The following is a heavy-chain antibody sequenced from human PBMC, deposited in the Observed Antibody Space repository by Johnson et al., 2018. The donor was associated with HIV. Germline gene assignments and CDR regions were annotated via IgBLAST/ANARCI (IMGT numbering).Heavy chain of an antibody. CDR2: IGTAGDT. D-gene: IGHD6-19*01. CDR1: GFTFSSYA. V-gene: IGHV3-13*01. CDR3: ARDGPSTGLGPDAFDI. Sequence: VQLVESGGGLVQPGGSLRLSCAASGFTFSSYAMSWVRQAPGKGLEWVSAIGTAGDTYYPGSVTGRFTISRENAKNSLYLQMNSLRAEDTAVYYCARDGPSTGLGPDAFDIWGQGTMVTVSS. J-gene: IGHJ3*02.